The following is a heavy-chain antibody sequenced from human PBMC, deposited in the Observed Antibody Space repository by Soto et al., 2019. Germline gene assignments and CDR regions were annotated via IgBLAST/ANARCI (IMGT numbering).Heavy chain of an antibody. CDR3: GGRPYFHYDYYYYGIGV. CDR2: INPNSGGT. Sequence: SVKVSCKTSGYAYTGYYMHLVRQTPGQGLEWMGWINPNSGGTNYSQKFQGRLTMTRDTSISTAYMELSRLRSDDTAVYYCGGRPYFHYDYYYYGIGVWGQGTTVT. V-gene: IGHV1-2*02. CDR1: GYAYTGYY. D-gene: IGHD4-17*01. J-gene: IGHJ6*02.